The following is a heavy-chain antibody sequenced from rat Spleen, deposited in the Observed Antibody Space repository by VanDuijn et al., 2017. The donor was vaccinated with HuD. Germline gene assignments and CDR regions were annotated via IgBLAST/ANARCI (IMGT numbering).Heavy chain of an antibody. CDR2: ITNTCGSI. CDR1: GFTFNDYW. J-gene: IGHJ3*01. CDR3: AGSLTGRGFAY. D-gene: IGHD5-1*01. Sequence: EVQLVESDGGLVQPGRSLKLSCVASGFTFNDYWMTWIRQAPGKGLEWVSSITNTCGSIYYRDSVKGRFTISRDNEKNTLYLQMNSLRSEDTASYFCAGSLTGRGFAYWGRGTLVTVSS. V-gene: IGHV5-31*01.